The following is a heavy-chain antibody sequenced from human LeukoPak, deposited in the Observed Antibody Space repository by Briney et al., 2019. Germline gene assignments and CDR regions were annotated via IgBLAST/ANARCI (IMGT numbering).Heavy chain of an antibody. Sequence: GASVKLSCKAAGATVSSYAISWVRQAPGQGLEWRGGIIPIFGTANYAQKFQGRVTITTDESTRTAYMELSRLRSEDTAVYYCASYYDSSGYYGPRAVFDYWGRGTLVTVSS. CDR1: GATVSSYA. V-gene: IGHV1-69*05. CDR2: IIPIFGTA. D-gene: IGHD3-22*01. J-gene: IGHJ4*02. CDR3: ASYYDSSGYYGPRAVFDY.